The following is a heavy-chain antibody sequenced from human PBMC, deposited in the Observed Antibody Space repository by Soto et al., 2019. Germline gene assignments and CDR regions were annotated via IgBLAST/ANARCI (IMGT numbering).Heavy chain of an antibody. D-gene: IGHD1-7*01. Sequence: SVKVSCKASGGTFSSYAISWVRQAPGQGLEWMGGIIPIFGTANYAQKFQGRVTITADKSTSTAYMELSSLRSEDTAVYYCARRTGTTVSGNYYYYYGMDVWGQGTAVTVSS. CDR2: IIPIFGTA. CDR1: GGTFSSYA. V-gene: IGHV1-69*06. J-gene: IGHJ6*02. CDR3: ARRTGTTVSGNYYYYYGMDV.